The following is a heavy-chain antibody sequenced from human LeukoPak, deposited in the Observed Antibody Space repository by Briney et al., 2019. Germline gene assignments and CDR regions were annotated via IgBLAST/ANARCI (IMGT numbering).Heavy chain of an antibody. J-gene: IGHJ4*02. Sequence: PGGSLTLSCAASAFTFSSYGMHWVRPAPSKGLEWVAGIWYDGKKKYYTLSVKGRFTIPRDNSKNTLYLQKNSLRAEDTAVYYCAKEAVDYYDSSGYYSFDYWGQGTLVTVSS. V-gene: IGHV3-33*06. D-gene: IGHD3-22*01. CDR2: IWYDGKKK. CDR1: AFTFSSYG. CDR3: AKEAVDYYDSSGYYSFDY.